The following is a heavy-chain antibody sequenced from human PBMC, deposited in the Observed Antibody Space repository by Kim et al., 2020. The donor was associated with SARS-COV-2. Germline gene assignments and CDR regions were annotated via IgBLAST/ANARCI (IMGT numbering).Heavy chain of an antibody. CDR3: VKGSRSLYYYGMDV. J-gene: IGHJ6*02. CDR1: GFTFSSYG. Sequence: GGSLRLSCAASGFTFSSYGMHWVRQAPGKGLEWVAVIWYDGSNKYYADSVKGRFTISRDNSKNTLYLQMNSLRAEDTAVYYCVKGSRSLYYYGMDVRGQGTTVTVSS. V-gene: IGHV3-33*01. CDR2: IWYDGSNK.